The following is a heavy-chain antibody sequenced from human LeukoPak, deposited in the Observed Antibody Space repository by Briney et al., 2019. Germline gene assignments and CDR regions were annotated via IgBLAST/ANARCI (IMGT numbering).Heavy chain of an antibody. CDR2: IKQDGSEK. CDR1: GFTFSSYW. J-gene: IGHJ6*02. V-gene: IGHV3-7*01. CDR3: ARDLYYYGSGTSMTDYYYYGMDV. D-gene: IGHD3-10*01. Sequence: GGSLRLSCAASGFTFSSYWMSWVRQAPGKGLEWVANIKQDGSEKYYVDSVKGRFTISRDSARKSLYLQMNSLRAEDTAVYYCARDLYYYGSGTSMTDYYYYGMDVWGQGTTVTVSS.